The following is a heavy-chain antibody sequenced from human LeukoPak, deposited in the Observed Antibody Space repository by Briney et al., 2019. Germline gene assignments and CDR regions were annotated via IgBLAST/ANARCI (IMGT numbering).Heavy chain of an antibody. J-gene: IGHJ5*02. CDR2: IYTSGST. D-gene: IGHD3-16*01. Sequence: SETLSLTCTVSGGSISSYYWSWIRQPAGKGLEWIGRIYTSGSTNYNPSLKSRVTMSVDTSKNQFSLKLSSVTAADTAVYYCARDIPPMLGSYWFDPWGQGALVTVSS. V-gene: IGHV4-4*07. CDR1: GGSISSYY. CDR3: ARDIPPMLGSYWFDP.